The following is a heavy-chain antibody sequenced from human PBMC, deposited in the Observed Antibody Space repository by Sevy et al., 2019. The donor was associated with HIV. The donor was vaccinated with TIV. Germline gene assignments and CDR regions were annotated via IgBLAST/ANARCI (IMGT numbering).Heavy chain of an antibody. CDR1: GFTFGDYA. CDR3: TRVRSSSFFDY. CDR2: IRSKAYGGTT. D-gene: IGHD6-13*01. V-gene: IGHV3-49*04. J-gene: IGHJ4*02. Sequence: GGSLRLSCTASGFTFGDYAMSWVRQAPGKGLEWVGFIRSKAYGGTTKYAASVKGRFIISSDDSKSIAYLQMNCLKTEDTAVYYCTRVRSSSFFDYWGQGTLVTVSS.